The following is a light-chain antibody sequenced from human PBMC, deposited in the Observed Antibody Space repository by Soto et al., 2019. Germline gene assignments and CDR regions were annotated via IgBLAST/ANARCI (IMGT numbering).Light chain of an antibody. CDR2: EAS. J-gene: IGKJ5*01. CDR1: QSVSGN. V-gene: IGKV3-11*01. Sequence: IVMTQSPATLSVSPGERGTLSCGASQSVSGNLAGYQQKHGQAPRLPIYEASNRATRIPARFTGSGSGPDFTLTISRLETEAFSVYNCQQRSNLPITFSQGTRLAMK. CDR3: QQRSNLPIT.